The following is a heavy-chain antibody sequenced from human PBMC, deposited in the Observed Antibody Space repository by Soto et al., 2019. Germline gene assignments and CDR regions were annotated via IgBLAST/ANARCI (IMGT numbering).Heavy chain of an antibody. Sequence: GGSLRLSCAASGFTFSSYAMSWVRQAPGKGLEWVSAISGSGGSTYYADSVKGRFTISRDNSKNTLYLQMNSLRAEDTAVYYCAKDLGGYSGSYLDAFDIWGQGTMVTVSS. D-gene: IGHD1-26*01. J-gene: IGHJ3*02. CDR1: GFTFSSYA. CDR3: AKDLGGYSGSYLDAFDI. CDR2: ISGSGGST. V-gene: IGHV3-23*01.